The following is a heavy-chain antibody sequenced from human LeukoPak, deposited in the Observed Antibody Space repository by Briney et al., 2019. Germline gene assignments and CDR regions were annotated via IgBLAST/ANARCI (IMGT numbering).Heavy chain of an antibody. CDR1: GFTFSSYA. J-gene: IGHJ5*02. V-gene: IGHV3-23*01. CDR2: IVGSGDAT. CDR3: AKDTMVPGSGIGHWFDP. D-gene: IGHD3-10*01. Sequence: PGGSLRLSCAASGFTFSSYAMSWVRQAPGKGLEWVSAIVGSGDATHYADSMRGRFTISRDNSKNTLYLQMNSLRAEDTAVYYCAKDTMVPGSGIGHWFDPWGQGTLVTVSS.